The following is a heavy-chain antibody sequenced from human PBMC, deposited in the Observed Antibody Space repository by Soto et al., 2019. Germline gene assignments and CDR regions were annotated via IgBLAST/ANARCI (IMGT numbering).Heavy chain of an antibody. CDR2: IKQDGSQK. Sequence: EVQLVESGGGWVQPGGSLRLSCAASGFTFSNYWMSWVRQAPGKGLEWVANIKQDGSQKYYVDSVKGRFTISRDNAKNSLYLEMNSLRAEDTAVYSCARILPIEAAGAPYWFDXX. V-gene: IGHV3-7*03. D-gene: IGHD6-13*01. J-gene: IGHJ5*01. CDR3: ARILPIEAAGAPYWFDX. CDR1: GFTFSNYW.